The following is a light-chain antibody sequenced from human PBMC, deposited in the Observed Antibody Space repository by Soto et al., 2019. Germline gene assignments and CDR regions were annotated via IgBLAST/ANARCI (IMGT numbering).Light chain of an antibody. CDR1: SSNIGAGYD. J-gene: IGLJ1*01. CDR2: GNS. Sequence: QSVLTQPPSVSGAPGQRVTISCTGSSSNIGAGYDVHWYQQLPGTAPKLLIYGNSNRPSGVPDRFSGSKSGTSASLAITGLQAEDEADYYCQSYDSSLSGSGFYVFGTGTQLTVL. V-gene: IGLV1-40*01. CDR3: QSYDSSLSGSGFYV.